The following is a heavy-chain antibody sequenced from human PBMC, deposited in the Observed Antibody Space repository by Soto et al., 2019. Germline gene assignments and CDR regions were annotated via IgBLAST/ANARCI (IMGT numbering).Heavy chain of an antibody. J-gene: IGHJ4*02. CDR2: IYYSGST. V-gene: IGHV4-39*01. CDR3: ARRQGGSYHFGY. CDR1: GGSISSSSYY. Sequence: QLQLQESGPGLVKPSETLSLTCTVSGGSISSSSYYWGWIRQPPGKGLEWIGSIYYSGSTYYNPSLKSRVTISVDTSKTLSSLKLSSVTAADTAVYYCARRQGGSYHFGYWGQGTLVTVSS. D-gene: IGHD1-26*01.